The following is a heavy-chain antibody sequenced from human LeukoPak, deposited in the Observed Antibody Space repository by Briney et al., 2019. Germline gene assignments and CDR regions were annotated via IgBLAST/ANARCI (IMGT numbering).Heavy chain of an antibody. J-gene: IGHJ4*02. CDR2: IKQDGSEK. CDR3: ARVGGSGWYNHFDY. Sequence: AGGSLRLSCAASGFTFSSYWMSWVRQAPGKGLEWVANIKQDGSEKYYVDSVKGRFTISRDNAENSLYLQMNSLRAEDTAVYYCARVGGSGWYNHFDYWGQGTLVTVSS. V-gene: IGHV3-7*01. D-gene: IGHD6-19*01. CDR1: GFTFSSYW.